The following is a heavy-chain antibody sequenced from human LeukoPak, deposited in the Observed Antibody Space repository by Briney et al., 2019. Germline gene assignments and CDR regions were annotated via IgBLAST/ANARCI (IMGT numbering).Heavy chain of an antibody. D-gene: IGHD2-2*01. CDR3: ARDRGHGCSSTSCYDLDY. Sequence: ASVKVSCKASGGTFSSYAISWVRQAPGQGLEWVGGIIPIFGTANYAQKFQGRVTITADESTSTAYMELSSLRSEDTAVYYCARDRGHGCSSTSCYDLDYWGQGTLVTVSS. V-gene: IGHV1-69*13. CDR1: GGTFSSYA. J-gene: IGHJ4*02. CDR2: IIPIFGTA.